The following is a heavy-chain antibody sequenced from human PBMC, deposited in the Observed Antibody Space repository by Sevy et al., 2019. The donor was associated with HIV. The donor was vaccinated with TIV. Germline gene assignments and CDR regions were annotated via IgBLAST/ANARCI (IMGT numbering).Heavy chain of an antibody. CDR2: IYPGDSDT. D-gene: IGHD6-19*01. CDR3: ARFGYSSGWHFDY. V-gene: IGHV5-51*01. J-gene: IGHJ4*02. Sequence: GESLKISCKGSGYSFTSYWIGWVRQMPGKGLEWMGIIYPGDSDTRYSPSFQGQVTISAEKSISTAYLQWSGLKASDTAMYYCARFGYSSGWHFDYWGQGTLVTVSS. CDR1: GYSFTSYW.